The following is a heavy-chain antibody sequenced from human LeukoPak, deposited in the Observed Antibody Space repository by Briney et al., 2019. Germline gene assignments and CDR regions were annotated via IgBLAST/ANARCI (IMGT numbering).Heavy chain of an antibody. CDR3: ARDRAWGSSDPFDY. V-gene: IGHV1-46*01. CDR1: GYTFTSYY. J-gene: IGHJ4*02. CDR2: INPGRGNT. D-gene: IGHD7-27*01. Sequence: GASVKVSCKASGYTFTSYYMHWVRQVPGQGLEWMGIINPGRGNTSYAQNFHGRVTLTRDTSTSTIYMELSSLRSEDTAVYYCARDRAWGSSDPFDYWGQGTLVTVSS.